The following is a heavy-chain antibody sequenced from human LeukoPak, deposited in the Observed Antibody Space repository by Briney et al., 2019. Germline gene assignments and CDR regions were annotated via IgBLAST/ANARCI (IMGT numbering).Heavy chain of an antibody. Sequence: ASVKVSCKASVYTFTSYDINWVRQATGQGLEWMGWMNPNSGNTGYAQKFQGRVTITRNTSISTAYMELSSLRSEDTAVYYCARVGSSTSYYYYMDVWGKGTTVTVSS. CDR1: VYTFTSYD. V-gene: IGHV1-8*03. D-gene: IGHD2-2*01. CDR2: MNPNSGNT. CDR3: ARVGSSTSYYYYMDV. J-gene: IGHJ6*03.